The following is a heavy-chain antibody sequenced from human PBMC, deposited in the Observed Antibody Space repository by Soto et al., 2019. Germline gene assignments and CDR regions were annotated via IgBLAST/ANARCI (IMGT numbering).Heavy chain of an antibody. D-gene: IGHD2-8*01. V-gene: IGHV1-46*01. CDR2: INPSGGST. J-gene: IGHJ4*02. CDR3: ARDPGYCTNGVCYLFDY. CDR1: GYTFTSYY. Sequence: QVQLVQSGAEVKKPGASVKVSCKASGYTFTSYYMHWVRQAPGQGLEWMGIINPSGGSTSYAQKFQGRVTMTRDTSTSTVYMELSSLRSEDTAVYYCARDPGYCTNGVCYLFDYWGQGTLVTVSS.